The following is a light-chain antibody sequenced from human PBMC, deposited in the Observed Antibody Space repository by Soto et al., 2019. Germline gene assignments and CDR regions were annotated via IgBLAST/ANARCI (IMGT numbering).Light chain of an antibody. J-gene: IGLJ3*02. CDR2: DDT. V-gene: IGLV3-21*02. Sequence: SSELTQAPSVSVAPGQTARIPCSGDNIGSKNVHWYQQRPGQAPVLVVYDDTDRPSGIPERFSGSNSGNTATLTISRVEVGDEADYYCQVWDSYIDRTWVFGGGTKLIVL. CDR3: QVWDSYIDRTWV. CDR1: NIGSKN.